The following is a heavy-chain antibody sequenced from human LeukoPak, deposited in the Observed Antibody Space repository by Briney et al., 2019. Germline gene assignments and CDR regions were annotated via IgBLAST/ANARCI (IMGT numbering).Heavy chain of an antibody. D-gene: IGHD3-3*01. Sequence: GGSLRLSCAASGFTFSSYSMNWVRQAPGKGLEWVSSISSSSYLYYADSVKGRFTISRDNAKNSLYLQMNSLRAEDTAVYYCARDWATIFGVVGYWGQGTLVTVSS. CDR1: GFTFSSYS. J-gene: IGHJ4*02. CDR2: ISSSSYL. CDR3: ARDWATIFGVVGY. V-gene: IGHV3-21*01.